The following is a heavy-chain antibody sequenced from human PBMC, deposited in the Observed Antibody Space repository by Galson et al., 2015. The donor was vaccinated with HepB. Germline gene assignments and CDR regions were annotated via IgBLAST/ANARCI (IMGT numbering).Heavy chain of an antibody. V-gene: IGHV3-23*01. Sequence: SLRLSCAASGFTFSNYAMSWVRQAPGKGLEWVSLIGGDGVSTYYADSVKGRFTISRDNSKNTLYLQMNSLRAEDAAVYYCTKNGGWYSSTWYSDHWGQGTLVTVSS. D-gene: IGHD6-13*01. CDR3: TKNGGWYSSTWYSDH. CDR2: IGGDGVST. J-gene: IGHJ5*02. CDR1: GFTFSNYA.